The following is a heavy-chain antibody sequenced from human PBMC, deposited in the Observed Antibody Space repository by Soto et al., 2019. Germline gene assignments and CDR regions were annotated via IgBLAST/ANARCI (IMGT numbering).Heavy chain of an antibody. V-gene: IGHV3-66*04. Sequence: GGSVRLSCAASGFTVGSNYMSWVRQAPGKGLEWVSLIYSTGSPFYADSVKDRFIISRDSSKNTLYLQMNSLRVEDTAVYYCAGHSHKDYWGQGALVTVSS. CDR1: GFTVGSNY. CDR3: AGHSHKDY. CDR2: IYSTGSP. J-gene: IGHJ4*02.